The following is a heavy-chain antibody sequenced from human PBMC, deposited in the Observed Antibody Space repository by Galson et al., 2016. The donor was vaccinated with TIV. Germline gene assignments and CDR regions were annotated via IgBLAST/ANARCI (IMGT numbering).Heavy chain of an antibody. Sequence: SLRLSCAVSGFRFGDNAISWFRQTPEKGLEWVGFIRSKPYGGTAEYAASVRGRFTISRDDSRSTAYLKMDSLKSDDTAVYYCARGRGEIWGQGTLVTFAS. V-gene: IGHV3-49*03. CDR3: ARGRGEI. CDR2: IRSKPYGGTA. D-gene: IGHD3-10*01. CDR1: GFRFGDNA. J-gene: IGHJ4*02.